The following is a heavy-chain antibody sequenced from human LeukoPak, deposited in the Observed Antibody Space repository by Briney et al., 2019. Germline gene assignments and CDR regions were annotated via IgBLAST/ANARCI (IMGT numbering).Heavy chain of an antibody. J-gene: IGHJ6*03. CDR2: IYTSGST. CDR3: ARERRWLFDYYYYYYMDV. CDR1: GGSISSGSYY. V-gene: IGHV4-61*02. D-gene: IGHD3-22*01. Sequence: TLSLTCTVSGGSISSGSYYWSWIRQPAGKGLEWIGRIYTSGSTNYNPSLKSRVTISVDTSKNQFSLKLSSVTAADTAVYYCARERRWLFDYYYYYYMDVWGKGTTVTISS.